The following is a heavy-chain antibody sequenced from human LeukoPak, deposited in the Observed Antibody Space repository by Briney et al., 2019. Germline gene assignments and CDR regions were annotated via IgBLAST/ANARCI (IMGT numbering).Heavy chain of an antibody. Sequence: GGSLGLSCAGSGFSFSDYYMAWIRQTPGKGLQRVSFFDRGRDGKAHADSVKGRFTISRDNSKNTLYLQMNSLRAEDTAVYYCAREQGTPGDYWGQGTLVTVSS. V-gene: IGHV3-11*06. J-gene: IGHJ4*02. CDR3: AREQGTPGDY. CDR2: FDRGRDGK. CDR1: GFSFSDYY. D-gene: IGHD3-10*01.